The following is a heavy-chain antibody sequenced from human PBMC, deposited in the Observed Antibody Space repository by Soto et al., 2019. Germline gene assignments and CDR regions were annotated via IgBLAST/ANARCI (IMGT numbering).Heavy chain of an antibody. CDR1: GGSIRSYY. CDR2: LYTLGST. V-gene: IGHV4-4*07. J-gene: IGHJ3*02. Sequence: SETLSLTCIASGGSIRSYYWRWIRQPAGKGLEWIGRLYTLGSTNYNPSLKSRVNISVDTSKNQFSLKLSSVTAADTAVHYCAIEGRISIVGVVIMRGDASDIGGQGTMVTVSS. CDR3: AIEGRISIVGVVIMRGDASDI. D-gene: IGHD3-3*01.